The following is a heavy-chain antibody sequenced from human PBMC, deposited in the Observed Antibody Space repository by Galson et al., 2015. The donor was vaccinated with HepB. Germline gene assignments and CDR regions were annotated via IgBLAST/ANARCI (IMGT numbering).Heavy chain of an antibody. CDR2: INHSGST. D-gene: IGHD6-19*01. J-gene: IGHJ4*02. CDR1: GGSFSGYY. Sequence: ETLSLTCAVYGGSFSGYYWSWLRQPPGKGLEWIGEINHSGSTNYNPSLKSRVTISVDTSKNQFSLKLSSVTTADKAVYYCARGQGYSSGWYVSRPLFDYWGQGTLVTVSS. V-gene: IGHV4-34*01. CDR3: ARGQGYSSGWYVSRPLFDY.